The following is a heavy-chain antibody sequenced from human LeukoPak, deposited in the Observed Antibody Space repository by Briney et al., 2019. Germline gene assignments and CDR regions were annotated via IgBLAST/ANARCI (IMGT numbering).Heavy chain of an antibody. CDR3: ARGIIYLDY. V-gene: IGHV3-53*04. CDR1: GFNVSSNY. CDR2: IYGDGTT. D-gene: IGHD3-10*01. Sequence: PGGSLRLSCEASGFNVSSNYMTWVRQAPGKGLEWVSLIYGDGTTDYADSVKGRFHISRHNSKNTLYLQMNSLRAEDTAVYYCARGIIYLDYWGQGTLVTVFS. J-gene: IGHJ4*02.